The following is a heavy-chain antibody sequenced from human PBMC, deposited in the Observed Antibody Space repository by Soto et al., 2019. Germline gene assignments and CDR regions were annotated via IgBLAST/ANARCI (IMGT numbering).Heavy chain of an antibody. Sequence: ASVKVSCKASGGTFSTYAISWVRQAPGQGLEWMGGIIPIFGTADYAQKFQGRVTITADESTTTAYMGLSSLISEDTAVYYCARDRPRENYGGNYYYHMDVWGQGTTVTVSS. CDR3: ARDRPRENYGGNYYYHMDV. V-gene: IGHV1-69*13. CDR2: IIPIFGTA. CDR1: GGTFSTYA. J-gene: IGHJ6*02. D-gene: IGHD4-17*01.